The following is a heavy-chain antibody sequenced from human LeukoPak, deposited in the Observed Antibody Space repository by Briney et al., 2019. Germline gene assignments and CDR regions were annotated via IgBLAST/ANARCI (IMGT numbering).Heavy chain of an antibody. V-gene: IGHV4-61*02. CDR3: ARAGGNWFDP. D-gene: IGHD3-16*01. Sequence: PSETLSLTCTVSGGSISSGSYYWSWIRQPAGKGLEWIGRIYTSGSTNYNPSLKSRVTISVDTSKNQFSLKLSSVTAADTAVYYCARAGGNWFDPWGQGTLVTVSS. J-gene: IGHJ5*02. CDR1: GGSISSGSYY. CDR2: IYTSGST.